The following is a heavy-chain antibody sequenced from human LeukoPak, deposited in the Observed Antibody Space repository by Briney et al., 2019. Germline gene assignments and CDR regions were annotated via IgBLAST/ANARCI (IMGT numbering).Heavy chain of an antibody. J-gene: IGHJ4*02. CDR2: VNPDGSRI. CDR1: GFIFSRYW. D-gene: IGHD3-16*01. CDR3: GRGGRYGDY. Sequence: PGGSLRLSCAASGFIFSRYWTHWVRQVPGKGLVWVSRVNPDGSRITYADSVKGRFTSSRHNAKNTLYLQMNRLRVGDTAVYYCGRGGRYGDYWGQGILVTVSS. V-gene: IGHV3-74*01.